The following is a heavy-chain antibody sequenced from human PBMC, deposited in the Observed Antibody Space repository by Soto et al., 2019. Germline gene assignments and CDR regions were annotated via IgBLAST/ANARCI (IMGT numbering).Heavy chain of an antibody. D-gene: IGHD4-17*01. Sequence: EVQLVESGGGLVQPGRSLRLSCAASGFTFDDYAMHWVRQAPGKGLEWVSGIRWNSGSIGDADSVKGRFNISRDNAKNSLYPHMNSLRAEDTALYYCAKERDYGGNSAPFDYWGQGTLVTVSS. CDR2: IRWNSGSI. V-gene: IGHV3-9*01. CDR1: GFTFDDYA. CDR3: AKERDYGGNSAPFDY. J-gene: IGHJ4*02.